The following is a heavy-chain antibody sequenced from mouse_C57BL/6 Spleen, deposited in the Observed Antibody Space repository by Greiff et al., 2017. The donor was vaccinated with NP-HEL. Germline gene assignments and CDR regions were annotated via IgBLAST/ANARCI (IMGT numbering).Heavy chain of an antibody. Sequence: QVQLQQPGAELVMPGASVKLSCKASGYTFTSYWMHWVKQRPGQGLEWIGEIDPSDSYTNYNQKFKGKSTLTVDKSSSTAYMQLSSLTSEDSAVYYCARPYYYGSSYSLLAYWGQGTLVTVSA. D-gene: IGHD1-1*01. CDR1: GYTFTSYW. V-gene: IGHV1-69*01. CDR3: ARPYYYGSSYSLLAY. CDR2: IDPSDSYT. J-gene: IGHJ3*01.